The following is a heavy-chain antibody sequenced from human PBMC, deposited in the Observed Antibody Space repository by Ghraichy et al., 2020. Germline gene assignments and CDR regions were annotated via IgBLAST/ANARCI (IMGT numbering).Heavy chain of an antibody. Sequence: GGSLRLSCAASGFTFSSYWMSWVRQAPGKGLEWVANIKQDGSEKYYVDSVKGRFTISRDNAKNSLYLQINSLRAEDTAVYYCASHYYDFWSGYWDYMDVWGKGTTVTVSS. CDR3: ASHYYDFWSGYWDYMDV. D-gene: IGHD3-3*01. J-gene: IGHJ6*03. V-gene: IGHV3-7*01. CDR1: GFTFSSYW. CDR2: IKQDGSEK.